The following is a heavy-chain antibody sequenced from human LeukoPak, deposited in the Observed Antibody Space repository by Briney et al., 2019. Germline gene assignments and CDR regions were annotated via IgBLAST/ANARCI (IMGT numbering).Heavy chain of an antibody. Sequence: PSETLSLTCAVYGGFFSGYYWSWIRQPPGKGLEWIGEINHSGSTNYNPSLKSRVTISVDTSKNQFSLKLSSVTAADTAVYYCARGGLRYFDWLYNSFDPWGQGTLVTVSP. J-gene: IGHJ5*02. V-gene: IGHV4-34*01. D-gene: IGHD3-9*01. CDR2: INHSGST. CDR1: GGFFSGYY. CDR3: ARGGLRYFDWLYNSFDP.